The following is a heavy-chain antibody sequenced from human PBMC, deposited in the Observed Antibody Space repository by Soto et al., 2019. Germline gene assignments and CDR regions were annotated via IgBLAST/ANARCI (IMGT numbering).Heavy chain of an antibody. D-gene: IGHD2-2*01. V-gene: IGHV4-39*01. Sequence: SETLSLTCTVSGGSISSSSYYWGWIRQPPGKGLEWIGSIYYSGSTYYNPSLKSRVTISVDTSKNQFSLKLSSVTAADTAVYYCASGEGYCSSTSCFDAFDIWGQGTMVTVSS. CDR1: GGSISSSSYY. J-gene: IGHJ3*02. CDR2: IYYSGST. CDR3: ASGEGYCSSTSCFDAFDI.